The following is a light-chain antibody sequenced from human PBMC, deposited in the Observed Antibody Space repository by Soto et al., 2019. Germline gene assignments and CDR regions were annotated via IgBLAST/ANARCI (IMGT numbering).Light chain of an antibody. CDR2: GAS. V-gene: IGKV3-15*01. CDR3: QQYHNWPPWT. CDR1: QSVSSN. J-gene: IGKJ1*01. Sequence: EIVMTQSPATLSVSPGERATLSCRASQSVSSNLAWYQQKPGQAPSLLIYGASTRATGIPARFSGSGSGTXXXXXXXXXQSEDFAVYYCQQYHNWPPWTFGQGTKVEIK.